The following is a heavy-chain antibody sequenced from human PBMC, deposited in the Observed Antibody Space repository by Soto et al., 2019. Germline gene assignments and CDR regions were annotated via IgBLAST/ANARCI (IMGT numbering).Heavy chain of an antibody. CDR3: ASISRSSMGNLGVFDY. V-gene: IGHV1-18*01. CDR2: ISAYNGNT. CDR1: GYTFTIYG. Sequence: ASVKVSCKASGYTFTIYGISWVRQAPGQGLEWMGWISAYNGNTNYAQKLQGRVTITTDTSTSTAYMELSSLRSDDTAVYYCASISRSSMGNLGVFDYWGQGTLVTVSS. D-gene: IGHD6-6*01. J-gene: IGHJ4*02.